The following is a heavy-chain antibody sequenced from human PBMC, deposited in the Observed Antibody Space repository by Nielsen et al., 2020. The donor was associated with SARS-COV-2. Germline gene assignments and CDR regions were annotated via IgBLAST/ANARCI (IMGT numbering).Heavy chain of an antibody. CDR3: ARERVVAIDY. CDR2: LTGDGSSS. CDR1: GFSMRRYW. D-gene: IGHD5-12*01. V-gene: IGHV3-74*01. J-gene: IGHJ4*02. Sequence: GGSLRLSCAASGFSMRRYWMHWVRQAPGKGLVWVSGLTGDGSSSNYADSAKGRFTISRDNAKNTLYLQMNSLRAEDTAVYYCARERVVAIDYWGQGTLVTVSS.